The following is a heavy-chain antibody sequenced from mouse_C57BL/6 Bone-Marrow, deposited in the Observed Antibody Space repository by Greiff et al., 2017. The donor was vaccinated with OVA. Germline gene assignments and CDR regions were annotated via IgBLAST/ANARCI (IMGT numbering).Heavy chain of an antibody. Sequence: VKLMESGAELVRPGASVTLSCKASGYTFTDYEMHWVKQTPVHGLEWIGAIDPETGGTAYNQKFKGKAILTADKSSSTAYMELRSLTSEDSAVYYCTRGWNLLWEFWGQGTLVTVSA. J-gene: IGHJ3*01. CDR2: IDPETGGT. V-gene: IGHV1-15*01. CDR3: TRGWNLLWEF. D-gene: IGHD2-1*01. CDR1: GYTFTDYE.